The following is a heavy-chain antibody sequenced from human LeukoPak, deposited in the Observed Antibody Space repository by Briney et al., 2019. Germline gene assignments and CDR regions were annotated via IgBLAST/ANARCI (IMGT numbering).Heavy chain of an antibody. CDR2: IIPIFGTA. V-gene: IGHV1-69*05. Sequence: GASVKVSCEASGGTFSSYAISWVRQAPGQGLEWMGGIIPIFGTANYAQKFQGRVTITTDESTSTADMELSSLRSEDTAVYYCARAGCCGSYSWFDPRGQGTLVTVCS. CDR3: ARAGCCGSYSWFDP. CDR1: GGTFSSYA. D-gene: IGHD1-26*01. J-gene: IGHJ5*02.